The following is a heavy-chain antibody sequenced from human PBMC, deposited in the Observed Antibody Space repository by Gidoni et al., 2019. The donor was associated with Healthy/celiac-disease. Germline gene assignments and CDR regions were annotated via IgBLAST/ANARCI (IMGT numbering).Heavy chain of an antibody. CDR1: GFTFSNAW. CDR2: IKSKTDGGTT. D-gene: IGHD6-13*01. CDR3: TTDPGQYSSSWYGWFDP. J-gene: IGHJ5*02. Sequence: EVQLVESGGGLVKPGGSLRLSCAASGFTFSNAWVSWVRQAPGKGLEWVGRIKSKTDGGTTDYAAPVKGRFTISRDDSKNTLYLQMNSLKTEDTAVYYCTTDPGQYSSSWYGWFDPWGQGTLVTVSS. V-gene: IGHV3-15*01.